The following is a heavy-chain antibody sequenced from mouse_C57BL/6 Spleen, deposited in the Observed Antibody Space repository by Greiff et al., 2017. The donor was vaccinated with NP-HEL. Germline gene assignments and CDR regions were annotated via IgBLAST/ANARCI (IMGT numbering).Heavy chain of an antibody. Sequence: VQLQQPGAELVRPGTSVKLSCTASGYTFTSYWMHWVKQRPGQGLEWIGVIDPSDSYTNYNQKFKGKATLTVDTYSSTAYMQLSSLTSEDSAVYYCARGVYGYDNYYAMDYWGQGTSVTVSS. CDR1: GYTFTSYW. V-gene: IGHV1-59*01. J-gene: IGHJ4*01. CDR2: IDPSDSYT. CDR3: ARGVYGYDNYYAMDY. D-gene: IGHD2-2*01.